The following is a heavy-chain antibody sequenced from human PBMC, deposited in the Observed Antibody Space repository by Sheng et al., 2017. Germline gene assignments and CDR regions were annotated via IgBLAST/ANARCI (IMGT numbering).Heavy chain of an antibody. CDR3: ARKIGGHDAFDI. CDR1: GYTFTIYF. Sequence: QVQLVQSGAEVKKPGASVKVSCKASGYTFTIYFMHWVRQAPGQGLEWMGIINPSGGSTSYAQKFQGRVTMTRDTSTSTVYMELSSLRSEDTAVYYCARKIGGHDAFDIWGQGTLVTVSS. J-gene: IGHJ3*02. CDR2: INPSGGST. V-gene: IGHV1-46*01. D-gene: IGHD2-15*01.